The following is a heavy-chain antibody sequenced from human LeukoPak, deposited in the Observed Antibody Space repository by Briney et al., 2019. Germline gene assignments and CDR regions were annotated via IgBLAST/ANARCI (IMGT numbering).Heavy chain of an antibody. CDR3: ARVYEGLWFGELLQYFDY. J-gene: IGHJ4*02. CDR1: GGSISSSSYY. CDR2: IYYSGST. D-gene: IGHD3-10*01. V-gene: IGHV4-39*01. Sequence: SETLFLTCTVSGGSISSSSYYWGWIRQPPGKGLEWIGSIYYSGSTYYNPSLKSRVTISVDTSKNQFSLKLSSVTAADTAVYYCARVYEGLWFGELLQYFDYWGQGTLVTVSS.